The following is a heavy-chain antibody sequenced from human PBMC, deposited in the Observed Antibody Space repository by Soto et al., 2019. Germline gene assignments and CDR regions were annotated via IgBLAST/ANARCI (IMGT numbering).Heavy chain of an antibody. V-gene: IGHV1-2*04. CDR2: INPNSGGT. CDR3: ARGSTGDYYYYGMDV. CDR1: GYTFTGYY. J-gene: IGHJ6*02. D-gene: IGHD1-1*01. Sequence: ASVKVSCKASGYTFTGYYMHWVRQAPGQGLEWMGWINPNSGGTNYAQKFQGWVTMTRDTSISTAYMELSRLRSDDTAVYFCARGSTGDYYYYGMDVWGQGTTVTVSS.